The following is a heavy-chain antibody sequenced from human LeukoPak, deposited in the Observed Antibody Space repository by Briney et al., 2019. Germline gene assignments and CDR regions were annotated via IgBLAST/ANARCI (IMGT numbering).Heavy chain of an antibody. CDR1: GFTFSSYA. J-gene: IGHJ6*02. V-gene: IGHV3-23*01. CDR2: ISGSGGST. CDR3: AKDRSVLLWFGEDYGMDV. Sequence: TGGSLRLSCAASGFTFSSYAMSWVRQAPGKGLEWVSAISGSGGSTYYTDSVKGRFTISRDNSKNTLYLQMNSLRAEDTAVYYCAKDRSVLLWFGEDYGMDVWGQGTTVTVSS. D-gene: IGHD3-10*01.